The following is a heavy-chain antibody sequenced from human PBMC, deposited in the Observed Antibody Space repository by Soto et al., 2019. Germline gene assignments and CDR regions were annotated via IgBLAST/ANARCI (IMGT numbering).Heavy chain of an antibody. V-gene: IGHV4-59*08. CDR1: GGSISSYD. Sequence: SLTQCVRCTVAGGSISSYDWSWIRQPPGKGLKWIGYIYYSGSTNYNPSLKSRVTISVDTSKNQFSLKLSSVTAADTAVYYCARREINYYGSGSYYIEYFQHWGQGTLVTVSS. CDR2: IYYSGST. CDR3: ARREINYYGSGSYYIEYFQH. J-gene: IGHJ1*01. D-gene: IGHD3-10*01.